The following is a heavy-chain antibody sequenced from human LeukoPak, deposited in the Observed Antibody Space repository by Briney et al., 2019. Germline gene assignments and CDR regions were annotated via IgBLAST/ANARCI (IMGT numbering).Heavy chain of an antibody. CDR1: GFTFNSYS. Sequence: GGSLRLSCAASGFTFNSYSMNWVRQAPGKGLEWVSAISGSDDSTYYADSVKGRFTISRDNSKNTLYLQMNSLRAEDTAVYYCAKLSPTTLYDSRGWFDPWGQGTLVTVSS. J-gene: IGHJ5*02. CDR2: ISGSDDST. D-gene: IGHD3-3*01. V-gene: IGHV3-23*01. CDR3: AKLSPTTLYDSRGWFDP.